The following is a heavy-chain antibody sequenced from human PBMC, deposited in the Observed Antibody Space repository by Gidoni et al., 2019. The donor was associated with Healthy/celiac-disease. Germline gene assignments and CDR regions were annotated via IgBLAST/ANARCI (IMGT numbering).Heavy chain of an antibody. J-gene: IGHJ5*02. CDR3: AKEKQQLVQGNWFDP. Sequence: EVQLLESGGGLVQPGGSLRLSCAASGFTFSSYAMSWVRQAPGKGLEWVSAISGSGGSTYYADSVKGRFTISRDNSKNTLYLQVNSLRAEDTALYYCAKEKQQLVQGNWFDPWGQGTLVIVSS. V-gene: IGHV3-23*01. CDR1: GFTFSSYA. D-gene: IGHD1-1*01. CDR2: ISGSGGST.